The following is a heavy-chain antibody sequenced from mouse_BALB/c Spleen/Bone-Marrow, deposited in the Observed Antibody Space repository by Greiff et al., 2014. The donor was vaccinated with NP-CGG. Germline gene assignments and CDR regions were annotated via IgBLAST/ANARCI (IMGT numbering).Heavy chain of an antibody. CDR1: GFTFSSYG. D-gene: IGHD2-4*01. J-gene: IGHJ2*01. V-gene: IGHV5-6*01. Sequence: EVQREESGGDLVKPGGSLKLSCAASGFTFSSYGMSWVRQTPDKRLEWVATISSRGSYTFYPDRVKGRFTTSRDNAKNTLNLQMSSLKSEDTAIYYCSRRSDYDYFDYWGQGTTLTVSS. CDR2: ISSRGSYT. CDR3: SRRSDYDYFDY.